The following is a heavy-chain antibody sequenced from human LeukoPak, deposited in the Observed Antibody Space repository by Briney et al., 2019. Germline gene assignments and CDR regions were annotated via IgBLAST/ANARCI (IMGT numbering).Heavy chain of an antibody. CDR2: INTNTGNP. Sequence: ASVKVSCKASGYTFTSYAMNWVRQAPGQGLEWMGWINTNTGNPTYAQGFTGRFVFSLDTSVSTAYLQISSLKAEDTAVYYCASEGESGYYSGGLDYWGQGTLVTVSS. J-gene: IGHJ4*02. CDR1: GYTFTSYA. CDR3: ASEGESGYYSGGLDY. D-gene: IGHD3-22*01. V-gene: IGHV7-4-1*02.